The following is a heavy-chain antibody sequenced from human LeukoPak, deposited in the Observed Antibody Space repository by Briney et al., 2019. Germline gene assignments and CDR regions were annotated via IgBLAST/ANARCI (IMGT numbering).Heavy chain of an antibody. Sequence: WASVKVSCKASGYTFTSYYMHWVRQAPGQGLEWVGLINPGGGSTSYAQKFQGRVTMTRDTSTRTVYMELSSLRSEDTAVFYCARAEWHSMDVWGQGTTVTVSS. D-gene: IGHD3-3*01. CDR2: INPGGGST. CDR1: GYTFTSYY. J-gene: IGHJ6*02. V-gene: IGHV1-46*01. CDR3: ARAEWHSMDV.